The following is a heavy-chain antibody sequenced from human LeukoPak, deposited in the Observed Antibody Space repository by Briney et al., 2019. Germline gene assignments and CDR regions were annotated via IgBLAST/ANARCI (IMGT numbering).Heavy chain of an antibody. V-gene: IGHV3-64*01. Sequence: GSLRLFCSGSWFTLSWYSMHWVPQASGKGLGIVSAISSNGGSTYYANSVKGRFTISRDNSKNTLYLQMGSLRAEDMAVYYCARGVEGSYFDYWGQGTLVTVSS. D-gene: IGHD1-26*01. CDR3: ARGVEGSYFDY. CDR2: ISSNGGST. J-gene: IGHJ4*02. CDR1: WFTLSWYS.